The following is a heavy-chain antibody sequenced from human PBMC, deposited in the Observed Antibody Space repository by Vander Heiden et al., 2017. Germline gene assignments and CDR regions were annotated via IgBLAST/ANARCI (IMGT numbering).Heavy chain of an antibody. CDR3: ARVSSTWLDY. J-gene: IGHJ4*02. V-gene: IGHV3-72*01. CDR2: SRNKDNGYTT. CDR1: GFTFSDHY. D-gene: IGHD2-2*01. Sequence: EVQLVESGGGLVQPGGSLRLSCAASGFTFSDHYMDWVRQAPGKGLEWVGRSRNKDNGYTTEYAASVKGRFTISRDESKNSLYLKMNSLKSEDTAVYYCARVSSTWLDYWGQGTLVTVS.